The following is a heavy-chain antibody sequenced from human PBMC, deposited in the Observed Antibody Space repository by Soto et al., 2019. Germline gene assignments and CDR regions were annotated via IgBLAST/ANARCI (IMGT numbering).Heavy chain of an antibody. CDR2: IYPGDSDT. J-gene: IGHJ5*02. CDR3: ARSNYDFWSGLSSPPPRNWFDP. D-gene: IGHD3-3*01. V-gene: IGHV5-51*01. Sequence: PGESLKISCKGSGYSFTSYWIGWVRQMPGKGLEWMGIIYPGDSDTRYSPSFQGQVTISADKSISTAYLQWSSLKASDTAMYYCARSNYDFWSGLSSPPPRNWFDPWGQGTLVTVSS. CDR1: GYSFTSYW.